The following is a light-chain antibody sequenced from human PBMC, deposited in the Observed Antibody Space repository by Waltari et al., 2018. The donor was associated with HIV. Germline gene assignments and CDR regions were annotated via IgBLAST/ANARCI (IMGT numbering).Light chain of an antibody. Sequence: QAGLTQPPSVSKGLSQTATLTCHGNRNNVGYQGAAWLQQNQGHPPKRLSYRNNNRPSGISERLSASRSGNTASLTITGLQPEDEADYYCSAWDSSLSAWVFGGGTKLTVL. J-gene: IGLJ3*02. CDR1: RNNVGYQG. CDR3: SAWDSSLSAWV. CDR2: RNN. V-gene: IGLV10-54*01.